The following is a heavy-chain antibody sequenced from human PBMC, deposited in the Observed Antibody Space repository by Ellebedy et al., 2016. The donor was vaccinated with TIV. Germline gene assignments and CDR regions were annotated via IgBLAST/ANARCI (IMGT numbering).Heavy chain of an antibody. CDR2: ISCSSSYI. J-gene: IGHJ4*02. Sequence: GESLKISCAASGFTFSSYSMNWVRQAPGKGLEWVSSISCSSSYIYYADSVKGRFTISRDNAKNSLYLQMNSLRAEDTAVSYCARDHLGTAIPYDYWGQGTLVTVSS. CDR1: GFTFSSYS. CDR3: ARDHLGTAIPYDY. V-gene: IGHV3-21*01. D-gene: IGHD2-21*02.